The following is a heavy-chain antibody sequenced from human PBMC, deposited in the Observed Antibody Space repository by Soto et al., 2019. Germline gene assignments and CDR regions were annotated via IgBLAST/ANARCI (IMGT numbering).Heavy chain of an antibody. J-gene: IGHJ3*01. D-gene: IGHD3-3*01. CDR1: GFTFSTHT. Sequence: AQLVESGGGLVKPGESLRLACAASGFTFSTHTLNWVRQAPGKGLEWVSSISTSGDSTYYEDSVRGRFTISRDNARASLYLQMDSLRVEDTAMYYCTRDGEPLWGPGTMVTVSS. V-gene: IGHV3-21*01. CDR2: ISTSGDST. CDR3: TRDGEPL.